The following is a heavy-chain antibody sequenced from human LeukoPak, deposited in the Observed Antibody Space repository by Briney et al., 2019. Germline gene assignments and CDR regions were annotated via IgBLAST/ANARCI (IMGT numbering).Heavy chain of an antibody. Sequence: GESLKVSCKGSGYSFTSYWIGWVRQMPGKGLEWMGIIYPGDSDTRYSPSFQGQVTISADKSISTAYLQWSSLKASDTAMYYCARNDFDSRGFYPPEIDYGGQGTLVPVPS. V-gene: IGHV5-51*01. D-gene: IGHD3-22*01. CDR3: ARNDFDSRGFYPPEIDY. CDR2: IYPGDSDT. CDR1: GYSFTSYW. J-gene: IGHJ4*02.